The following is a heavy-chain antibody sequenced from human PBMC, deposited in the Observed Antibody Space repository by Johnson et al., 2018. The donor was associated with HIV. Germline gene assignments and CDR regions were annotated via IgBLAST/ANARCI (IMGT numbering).Heavy chain of an antibody. D-gene: IGHD6-13*01. CDR2: ISSSGGTI. Sequence: QMLLVESGGGLVQPGGSLRLSCAASGFTVRSNYMSWVRQAPGKGLEWVAYISSSGGTIYYADSVKGRFSISRDNAKNSLYLQMNSLRADDTAVYYCARDDTGYSSSFDAFDVWGQGTMVTVSS. V-gene: IGHV3-11*01. CDR1: GFTVRSNY. J-gene: IGHJ3*01. CDR3: ARDDTGYSSSFDAFDV.